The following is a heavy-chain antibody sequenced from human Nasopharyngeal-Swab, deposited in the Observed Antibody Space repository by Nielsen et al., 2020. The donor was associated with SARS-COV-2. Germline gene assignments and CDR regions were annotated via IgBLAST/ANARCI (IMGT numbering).Heavy chain of an antibody. CDR3: ARLKITSATYYYDSSGAAPDY. Sequence: WIRQPPGKGLGWIGSIYYSGSTYYNPSLKSRVTISVDTSKNQFSLKLSSVTAADTAVYYCARLKITSATYYYDSSGAAPDYWGQGTLVTVSS. CDR2: IYYSGST. V-gene: IGHV4-39*01. D-gene: IGHD3-22*01. J-gene: IGHJ4*02.